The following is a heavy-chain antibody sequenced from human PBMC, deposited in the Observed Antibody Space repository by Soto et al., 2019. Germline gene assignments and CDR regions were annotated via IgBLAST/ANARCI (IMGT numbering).Heavy chain of an antibody. D-gene: IGHD6-19*01. CDR1: GYTFTTYA. Sequence: ASVKVSCKTSGYTFTTYAMRWVRQAPGQRLEWMGWMIAGSGNTQYSQKFQGRVTITRDTSASTAYMELSSLRSEDTAVYYCARVGAQGSGWPFDYWGQGTLVTAPQ. V-gene: IGHV1-3*01. CDR3: ARVGAQGSGWPFDY. J-gene: IGHJ4*02. CDR2: MIAGSGNT.